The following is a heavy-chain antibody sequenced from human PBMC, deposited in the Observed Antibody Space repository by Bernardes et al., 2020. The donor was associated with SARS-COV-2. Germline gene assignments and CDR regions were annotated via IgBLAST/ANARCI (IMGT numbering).Heavy chain of an antibody. D-gene: IGHD6-13*01. CDR1: GFTFSSYG. CDR3: AKESSSSWYWLDYYYYYGMDV. CDR2: ISYDGSNK. Sequence: GGSLRLSCAASGFTFSSYGMHWVRQAPGKGLEWVAVISYDGSNKYYADSVKGRFTISRDNSKNTLYLQMNSLRAEDTAVYYCAKESSSSWYWLDYYYYYGMDVWGQGTTFTVSS. J-gene: IGHJ6*02. V-gene: IGHV3-30*18.